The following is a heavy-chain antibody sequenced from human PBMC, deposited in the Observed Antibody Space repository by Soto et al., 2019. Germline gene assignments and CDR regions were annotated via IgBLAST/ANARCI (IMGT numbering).Heavy chain of an antibody. Sequence: QVQLGQSGAEVKKPGSSVKVSCKASGGTFSSYAISWVRQAPGQGLEWMGGIIPIFGTANYAQKFQGRVTITADEATSTAYMELSSLRSEATAVYYCEGEHQLVLVGWFDAWGQGTLVTVSS. V-gene: IGHV1-69*01. J-gene: IGHJ5*02. CDR2: IIPIFGTA. D-gene: IGHD6-13*01. CDR3: EGEHQLVLVGWFDA. CDR1: GGTFSSYA.